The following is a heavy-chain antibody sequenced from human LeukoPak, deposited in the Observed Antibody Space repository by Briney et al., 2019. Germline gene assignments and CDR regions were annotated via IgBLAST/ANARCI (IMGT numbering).Heavy chain of an antibody. J-gene: IGHJ6*03. CDR1: GFTFSSYS. CDR3: AREGIAVAPYMDV. V-gene: IGHV3-48*01. D-gene: IGHD6-19*01. Sequence: GGSLRLSCAASGFTFSSYSMNWVRQAPGKGLEWVSSISSSSSTIYYADSVKGRFTISRDNAKNSLYLQMNSLRAEDTAVYYCAREGIAVAPYMDVWGKGTTVTVSS. CDR2: ISSSSSTI.